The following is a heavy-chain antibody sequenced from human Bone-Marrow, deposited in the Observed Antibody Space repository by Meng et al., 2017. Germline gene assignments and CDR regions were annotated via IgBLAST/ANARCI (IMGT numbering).Heavy chain of an antibody. CDR2: IIPIFGTA. D-gene: IGHD3-22*01. J-gene: IGHJ4*02. V-gene: IGHV1-69*01. Sequence: QGELVQSGAEVKKPGSSVKVSCKASGGTFSSYAISWVRQAPGQGLEWMGGIIPIFGTANYAQKFQGRVTITADESTSTAYMELSSLRSEDTAVYYCARDSGPYYYDSSGYHGFDYWGQGTLVTVSS. CDR3: ARDSGPYYYDSSGYHGFDY. CDR1: GGTFSSYA.